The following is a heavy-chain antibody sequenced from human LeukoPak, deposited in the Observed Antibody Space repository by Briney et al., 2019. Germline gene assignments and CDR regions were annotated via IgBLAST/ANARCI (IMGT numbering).Heavy chain of an antibody. J-gene: IGHJ4*02. CDR2: IYYSGST. D-gene: IGHD1-26*01. V-gene: IGHV4-59*11. CDR1: GGSISSHY. CDR3: ARESVGAVDY. Sequence: SETLSLTCTVSGGSISSHYWSWIRQPPGKGLEGIGYIYYSGSTNYNPSLKSRVTISVDTSKNQFSLKLSSVTAADTAVYYCARESVGAVDYWGQGTLVTVSS.